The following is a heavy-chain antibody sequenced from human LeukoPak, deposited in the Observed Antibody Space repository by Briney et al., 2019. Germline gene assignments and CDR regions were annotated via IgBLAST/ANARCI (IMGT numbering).Heavy chain of an antibody. CDR1: GGSISSSSYY. Sequence: SETLSLTCTVSGGSISSSSYYWGWIRQPPGKGLEWIGSIYYSGSTYYNPSLKSRVTISVDTSKNQFSLKLSSVTAADTAVYYCARNNWNDPYNWFDPWGQGTLVTVSS. J-gene: IGHJ5*02. D-gene: IGHD1-1*01. CDR2: IYYSGST. CDR3: ARNNWNDPYNWFDP. V-gene: IGHV4-39*07.